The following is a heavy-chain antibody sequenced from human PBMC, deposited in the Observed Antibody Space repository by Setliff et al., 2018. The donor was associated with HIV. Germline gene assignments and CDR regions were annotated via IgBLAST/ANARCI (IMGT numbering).Heavy chain of an antibody. CDR1: GFTFSSYA. D-gene: IGHD1-26*01. Sequence: PGGSLRLSCAASGFTFSSYAMHWVRQSPGKGLEWVAVISYDGSNKYYADSVKGRFTISRDNSKNTLYLQMNSLRAEDTTVYYCARDGSKGYYYYMDVWGKGTTVTV. CDR2: ISYDGSNK. V-gene: IGHV3-30*04. CDR3: ARDGSKGYYYYMDV. J-gene: IGHJ6*03.